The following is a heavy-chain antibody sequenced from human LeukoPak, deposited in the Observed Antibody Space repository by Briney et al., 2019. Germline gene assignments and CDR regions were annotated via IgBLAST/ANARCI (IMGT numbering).Heavy chain of an antibody. CDR1: GYSFTTYW. D-gene: IGHD1-26*01. V-gene: IGHV5-51*01. J-gene: IGHJ4*02. Sequence: GESLKTSCKGSGYSFTTYWIGWVRQMPGKGLEWMGIIYPGDSDTRYSPSFQGQVTISADKSISTAYLQWSSLKASDTAMYYCARRLRVGSTILAEGYFDYWGQGTLVTVSS. CDR2: IYPGDSDT. CDR3: ARRLRVGSTILAEGYFDY.